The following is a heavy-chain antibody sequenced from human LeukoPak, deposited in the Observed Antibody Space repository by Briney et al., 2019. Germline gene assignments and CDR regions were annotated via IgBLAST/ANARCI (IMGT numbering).Heavy chain of an antibody. D-gene: IGHD5-24*01. V-gene: IGHV3-53*01. J-gene: IGHJ4*02. CDR2: IYSDGST. CDR3: ARDSSRDGWPFDY. CDR1: GFTFSSSY. Sequence: GGSLRLSCAASGFTFSSSYMNWVRQVPGKGLEWVSVIYSDGSTYYADSVKGRFTISRDISKNALYLQMNTLGAEDTAIYYCARDSSRDGWPFDYWGQGALVTVSS.